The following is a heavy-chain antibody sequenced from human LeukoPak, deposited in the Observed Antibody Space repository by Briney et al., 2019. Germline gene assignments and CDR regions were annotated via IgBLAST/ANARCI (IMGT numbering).Heavy chain of an antibody. CDR3: ARVPDYYDSSGYSDDY. Sequence: ASVKVSCMASGYTFSSYGISWVRQAPGQGLEWMGWISAYNGNTNYAQKLQGRVTMTTDTSTSTAYMELRSLRSDDTAVYYCARVPDYYDSSGYSDDYWGQGTPVTVSS. CDR2: ISAYNGNT. J-gene: IGHJ4*02. D-gene: IGHD3-22*01. V-gene: IGHV1-18*01. CDR1: GYTFSSYG.